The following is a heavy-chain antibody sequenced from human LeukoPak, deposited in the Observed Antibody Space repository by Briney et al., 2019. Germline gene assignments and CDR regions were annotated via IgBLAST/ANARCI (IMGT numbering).Heavy chain of an antibody. CDR3: ARDPHYYGSGGYKAA. CDR2: LYHSGNT. J-gene: IGHJ5*02. D-gene: IGHD3-10*01. CDR1: GGSFSGYY. Sequence: PSETLSLTCAVYGGSFSGYYWGWTRQPPGKGLEWIGSLYHSGNTYYNPSLKSRVTISVDTSKNQFSLKLYFVTAADTAVYYCARDPHYYGSGGYKAAWGQGILVTVSS. V-gene: IGHV4-38-2*02.